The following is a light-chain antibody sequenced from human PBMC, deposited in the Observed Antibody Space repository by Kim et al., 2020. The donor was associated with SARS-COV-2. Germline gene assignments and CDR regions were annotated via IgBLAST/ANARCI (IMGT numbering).Light chain of an antibody. V-gene: IGLV2-14*03. Sequence: QSITIFCTGTSSDIGRYTYVSWYQQHPTKAPKLIIYDVSNRPSGISARFSGSKSDNTATLTISGLQAEDEADYYCGSYTSRSTVIFGGGTQLTVL. J-gene: IGLJ2*01. CDR3: GSYTSRSTVI. CDR2: DVS. CDR1: SSDIGRYTY.